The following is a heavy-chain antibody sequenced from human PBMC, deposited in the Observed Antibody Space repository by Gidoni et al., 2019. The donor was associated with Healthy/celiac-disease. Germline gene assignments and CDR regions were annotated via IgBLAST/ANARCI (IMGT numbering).Heavy chain of an antibody. Sequence: QVQLVESGGGVVQPGRSLRLSCAASGFTFSSYGLQWVRQAPGKGLDWVAVIWYDGSNKYYADSVKGRFTISRDNSKNTLYLQMNSLRAEDTAVYYCARAAGPVNYYGMDVWGQGTTVTVSS. J-gene: IGHJ6*02. CDR1: GFTFSSYG. CDR3: ARAAGPVNYYGMDV. V-gene: IGHV3-33*01. CDR2: IWYDGSNK.